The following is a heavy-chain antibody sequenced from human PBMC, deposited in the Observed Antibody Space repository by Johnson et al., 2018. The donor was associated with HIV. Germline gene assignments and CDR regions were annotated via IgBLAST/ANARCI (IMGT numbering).Heavy chain of an antibody. Sequence: QVQLVESGGGLIQPRGSLRLCCAASGFSFRRSLVNWVRQAPGKGLEWVVVISYDGSNKYFADSVKGRFTISRDNSKNTLYLQMNSLRAEDTAVYYCAREGKDAFDIWGQGTMVTVSS. CDR3: AREGKDAFDI. V-gene: IGHV3-30*14. CDR1: GFSFRRSL. J-gene: IGHJ3*02. CDR2: ISYDGSNK. D-gene: IGHD3-10*01.